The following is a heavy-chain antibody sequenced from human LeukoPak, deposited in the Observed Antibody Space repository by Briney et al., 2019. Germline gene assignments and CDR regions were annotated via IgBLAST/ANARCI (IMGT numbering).Heavy chain of an antibody. V-gene: IGHV3-7*01. Sequence: GGSLRLSCAASGFIFKSYWMSWVRQAPGKGLEWVANINQDGSEKYYVDSVKGRFTISRDNAKNSLYLQMNSLRAEDTAVYYCARDHAFSYYYYYMDVWGRGTTVTVSS. CDR3: ARDHAFSYYYYYMDV. D-gene: IGHD3-3*01. CDR2: INQDGSEK. J-gene: IGHJ6*03. CDR1: GFIFKSYW.